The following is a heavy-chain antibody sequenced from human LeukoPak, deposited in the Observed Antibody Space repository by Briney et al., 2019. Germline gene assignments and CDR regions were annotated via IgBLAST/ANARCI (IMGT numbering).Heavy chain of an antibody. D-gene: IGHD3-22*01. CDR1: GYSFTSYW. Sequence: GESLKISCKGSGYSFTSYWIGWVRQMPGKGLEWMGIIYPGDSDTRYSPSFQGQVTISADKSISTAYLQWSSLKASDTAMYYCARQANGNYYDSSGYFMVPWKRNDAFDIWGQGTMVTVSS. CDR3: ARQANGNYYDSSGYFMVPWKRNDAFDI. CDR2: IYPGDSDT. V-gene: IGHV5-51*01. J-gene: IGHJ3*02.